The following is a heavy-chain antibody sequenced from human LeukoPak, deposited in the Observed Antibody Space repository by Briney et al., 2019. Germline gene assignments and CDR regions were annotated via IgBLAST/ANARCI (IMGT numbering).Heavy chain of an antibody. V-gene: IGHV4-34*01. CDR1: GGSFSGYY. J-gene: IGHJ6*03. CDR3: ARGQGPETSSSSRAYLPQSPSYYYMDV. CDR2: INHSGST. Sequence: SETLSLTCAVYGGSFSGYYWSWIRQPPGKGLEWIGEINHSGSTNYNPSLKSRVTISVDTSKNQFSLKLSSVTAADTAVYYCARGQGPETSSSSRAYLPQSPSYYYMDVWGKGTTVTVSS. D-gene: IGHD6-13*01.